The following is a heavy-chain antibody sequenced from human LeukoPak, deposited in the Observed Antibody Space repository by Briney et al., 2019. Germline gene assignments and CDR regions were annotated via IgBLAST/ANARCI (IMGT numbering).Heavy chain of an antibody. CDR3: AKDSNAYYDSSGPFDY. V-gene: IGHV3-9*01. CDR2: ISWNSGSI. J-gene: IGHJ4*02. Sequence: GGSLRLSCVASGFTFDDYAMHWVRQAPGKGLEWVSGISWNSGSIGYADSVKGRFTISRDNAKNSLYLQMTSLRAEDTALYYCAKDSNAYYDSSGPFDYWGQGTLVTVSS. D-gene: IGHD3-22*01. CDR1: GFTFDDYA.